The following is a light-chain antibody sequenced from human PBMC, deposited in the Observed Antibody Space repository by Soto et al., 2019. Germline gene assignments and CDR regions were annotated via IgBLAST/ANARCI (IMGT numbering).Light chain of an antibody. CDR3: CSFAGGLFV. CDR1: NSNIVSHNY. J-gene: IGLJ1*01. V-gene: IGLV2-11*01. Sequence: QSVLTQPRSVSGSPGQAVTVSCTGTNSNIVSHNYVSWYQQRPGKAPKLMIHDVTERPSGVPDRFPGSKSGNTASLTISGLQAEDEAEYFCCSFAGGLFVFGTGTKVTVL. CDR2: DVT.